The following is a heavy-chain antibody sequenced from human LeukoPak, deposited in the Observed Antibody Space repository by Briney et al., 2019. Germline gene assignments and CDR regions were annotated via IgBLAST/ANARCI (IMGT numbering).Heavy chain of an antibody. CDR1: GFTFNNYA. CDR2: ISGGGGST. J-gene: IGHJ4*02. D-gene: IGHD2-21*02. CDR3: AREKGYCSGGSCETLAYCGGDCYSIDY. Sequence: GGSLRLSCAASGFTFNNYAMSWVRQAPGKGLEWVSAISGGGGSTYYADSVKGRFTISRDNSKNTLVLQMNSLRDEDTGVYYCAREKGYCSGGSCETLAYCGGDCYSIDYWGQGTLVTVSS. V-gene: IGHV3-23*01.